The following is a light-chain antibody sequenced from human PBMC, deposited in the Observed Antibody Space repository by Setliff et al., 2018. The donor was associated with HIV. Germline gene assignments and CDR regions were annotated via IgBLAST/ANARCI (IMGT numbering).Light chain of an antibody. V-gene: IGLV3-21*03. CDR2: DDS. CDR1: NIGRRG. J-gene: IGLJ1*01. Sequence: SYELTQPPSVSVAPGKTATITCGGNNIGRRGVRWYQQRPGQAPVLVVYDDSVRPSGISDRFSGSNSGDTATLTISRVEAGDEADYYCQVWDNINDRSVFGSGTKVTVL. CDR3: QVWDNINDRSV.